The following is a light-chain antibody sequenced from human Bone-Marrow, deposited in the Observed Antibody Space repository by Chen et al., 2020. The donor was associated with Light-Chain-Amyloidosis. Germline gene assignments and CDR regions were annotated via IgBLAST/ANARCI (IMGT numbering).Light chain of an antibody. V-gene: IGKV2-28*01. CDR1: QSLQHRNGYTY. Sequence: DIVLTQTPRSLPVTPGEPASISCGSSQSLQHRNGYTYLGWYLQKPGQSPQLLIYLVSNRASGVPDRFSGSGSGTDFTLKISRVEPEDVGVYYCMQTVQSTWTFGQGTKVEIK. J-gene: IGKJ1*01. CDR3: MQTVQSTWT. CDR2: LVS.